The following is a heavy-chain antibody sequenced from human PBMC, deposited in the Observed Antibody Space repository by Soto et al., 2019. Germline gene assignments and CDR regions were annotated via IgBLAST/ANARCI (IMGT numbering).Heavy chain of an antibody. CDR3: ARGGSGSYFFYYYGMDV. V-gene: IGHV1-8*01. CDR2: MNPNSGNT. D-gene: IGHD1-26*01. J-gene: IGHJ6*02. Sequence: XSVKVSCKASVYTFTSYDINWVRQATGQGLEWMGWMNPNSGNTGYAQKFQGRVTMTRNISISTAYMELSSLRSEDTAVYYCARGGSGSYFFYYYGMDVSGQGTTVTVSS. CDR1: VYTFTSYD.